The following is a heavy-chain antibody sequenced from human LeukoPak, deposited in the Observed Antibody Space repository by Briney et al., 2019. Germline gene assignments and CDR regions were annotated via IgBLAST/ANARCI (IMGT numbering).Heavy chain of an antibody. CDR3: ARLTSSGWYIQH. V-gene: IGHV4-38-2*01. Sequence: KPSETPSLTCAVSGYSISSGYYWGWIRQPPGKGLEWIGSIYHSGSTYYNPSLKSRVTISVDTSKNQFSLKLSSVTAADTAVYYCARLTSSGWYIQHWGQGTLVTVSS. J-gene: IGHJ1*01. CDR1: GYSISSGYY. D-gene: IGHD6-25*01. CDR2: IYHSGST.